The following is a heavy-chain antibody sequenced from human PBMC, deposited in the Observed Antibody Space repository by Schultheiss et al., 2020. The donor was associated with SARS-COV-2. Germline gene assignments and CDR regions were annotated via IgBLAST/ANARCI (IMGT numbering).Heavy chain of an antibody. J-gene: IGHJ4*02. CDR3: AKDATYYYDSSGYSY. D-gene: IGHD3-22*01. V-gene: IGHV3-53*01. CDR1: GFTVSSNY. CDR2: IYSGGST. Sequence: GGSLRLSCAASGFTVSSNYMSWVRQAPGKGLEWVSVIYSGGSTYYADSVKGRFTISRDNSKNTLYLQMNSLRAEDTAVYHCAKDATYYYDSSGYSYWGQGTLVTVSS.